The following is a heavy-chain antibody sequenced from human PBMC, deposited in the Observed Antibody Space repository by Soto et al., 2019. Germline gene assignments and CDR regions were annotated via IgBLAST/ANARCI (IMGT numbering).Heavy chain of an antibody. Sequence: PSETLSLTCTVSGGSISSYYWSWIRQPPGKGLEWIGYIYYSGSTNYNPSLKSRVTISVDTSKNQFSLKLSSVTAADTAVYYCARSYSSSSYYYYGMDVWGQGTTVTVSS. V-gene: IGHV4-59*01. CDR1: GGSISSYY. J-gene: IGHJ6*02. D-gene: IGHD6-6*01. CDR3: ARSYSSSSYYYYGMDV. CDR2: IYYSGST.